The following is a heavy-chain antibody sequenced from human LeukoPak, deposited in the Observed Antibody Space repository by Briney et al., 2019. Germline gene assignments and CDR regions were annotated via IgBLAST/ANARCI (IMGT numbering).Heavy chain of an antibody. V-gene: IGHV3-66*01. D-gene: IGHD5-24*01. CDR3: ARDVYGDGYNSFDY. CDR2: IYSGGYSGGGP. Sequence: GSLRLSCAVSGFIVSSNHMNWVRQAPGKGLEWFSVIYSGGYSGGGPFYADSVKGRFTTSSDSSKNTLFLQMNSLRAEDTAVYYCARDVYGDGYNSFDYWGLGILVTVSS. J-gene: IGHJ4*02. CDR1: GFIVSSNH.